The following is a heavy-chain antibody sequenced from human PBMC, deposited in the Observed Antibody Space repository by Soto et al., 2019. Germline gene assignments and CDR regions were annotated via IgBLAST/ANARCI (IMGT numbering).Heavy chain of an antibody. CDR3: AKGITGTTRTDY. V-gene: IGHV3-23*01. Sequence: EAQLLESGGGLVQPGGSLRLSCSASGFTFSSYAMSWVRQAPGKGLEWVSGVRGSGTSTYYADSVKGRFTISRDNSKNTLYLQVNSLRAEDTAVYYCAKGITGTTRTDYWGQGTLVTVSS. J-gene: IGHJ4*02. D-gene: IGHD1-7*01. CDR2: VRGSGTST. CDR1: GFTFSSYA.